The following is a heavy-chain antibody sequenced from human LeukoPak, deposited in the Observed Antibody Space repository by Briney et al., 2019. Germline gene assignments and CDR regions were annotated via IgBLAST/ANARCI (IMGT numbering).Heavy chain of an antibody. J-gene: IGHJ4*02. Sequence: SVKVSCKASGGTFSSYAISWVRQAPGQGLEWMGRIIPIFGTANYAQKFQGRVTITTDESTSTAYMGLSSLRSEDTAVYYCATEDTAMVRPYFDYWGQGTLVTVSS. CDR3: ATEDTAMVRPYFDY. V-gene: IGHV1-69*05. CDR2: IIPIFGTA. CDR1: GGTFSSYA. D-gene: IGHD5-18*01.